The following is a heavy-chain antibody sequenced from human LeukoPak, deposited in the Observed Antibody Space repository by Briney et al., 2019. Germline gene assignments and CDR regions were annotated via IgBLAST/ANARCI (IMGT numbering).Heavy chain of an antibody. CDR2: ISVDGGDI. J-gene: IGHJ4*02. CDR3: AKAEDSSGYYRPLDY. V-gene: IGHV3-23*01. Sequence: GGSLRLSCAASRFAFHNYAMTWIRQAPERGLEWVSSISVDGGDIKYTDSAKGRFTISRDNSKNTLYLQMNSPRAEDTAVYYCAKAEDSSGYYRPLDYWGQGTLVTVSS. CDR1: RFAFHNYA. D-gene: IGHD3-22*01.